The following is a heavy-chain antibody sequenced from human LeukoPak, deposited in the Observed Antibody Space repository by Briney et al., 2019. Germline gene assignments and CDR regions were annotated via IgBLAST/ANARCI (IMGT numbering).Heavy chain of an antibody. CDR3: AKDRRSKVRFLEWFPLDY. CDR1: GFTSSSSW. J-gene: IGHJ4*02. V-gene: IGHV3-30*02. CDR2: IRYDGSNK. D-gene: IGHD3-3*01. Sequence: PTGGSLRLSCVASGFTSSSSWMNWVRQAPGKGLEWVAFIRYDGSNKYYADSVKGRFTISRDNSKNTLYLQMNSLRAEDTAVYYCAKDRRSKVRFLEWFPLDYWGQGTLVTVSS.